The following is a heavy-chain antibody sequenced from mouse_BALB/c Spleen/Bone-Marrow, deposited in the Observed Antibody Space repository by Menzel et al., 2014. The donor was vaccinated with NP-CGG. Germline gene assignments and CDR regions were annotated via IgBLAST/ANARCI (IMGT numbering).Heavy chain of an antibody. CDR3: ARDSFLITRALDY. Sequence: VKLVESGPGLVAPSQSLSITCTVSGFSLTGYGVSWVRQPPGKGLEWLGMIWGDGSTDYNSALKSRLSISKDNSKGQVFLKMNSLQTDDTARYYCARDSFLITRALDYWGQGTSVTVSS. CDR1: GFSLTGYG. D-gene: IGHD2-4*01. CDR2: IWGDGST. J-gene: IGHJ4*01. V-gene: IGHV2-6-7*01.